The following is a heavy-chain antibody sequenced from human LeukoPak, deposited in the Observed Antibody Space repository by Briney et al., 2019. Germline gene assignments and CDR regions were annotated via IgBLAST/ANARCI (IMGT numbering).Heavy chain of an antibody. J-gene: IGHJ4*02. D-gene: IGHD2-2*01. CDR2: ISSSSSYI. Sequence: GGSLRLSCAASGFTFSSYSMNWARQAPGKGLEWVSSISSSSSYIYYADSVKGRFTISRDNAKNSLYLQMNSLRAEDTAVYYCARDRVVEGGVIDYWGQGTLVTVSS. CDR3: ARDRVVEGGVIDY. CDR1: GFTFSSYS. V-gene: IGHV3-21*01.